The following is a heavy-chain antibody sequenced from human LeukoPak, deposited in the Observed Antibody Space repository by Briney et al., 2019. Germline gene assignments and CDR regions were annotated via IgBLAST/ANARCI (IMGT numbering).Heavy chain of an antibody. CDR2: FYSEGNT. Sequence: GGSLRLSCAASGFTVITNDMTWVRQAPGKGLEWVSVFYSEGNTKYADSVQGRFTISRDNSKNTLYLEMNSLSPDDTAVYYCARGVEPLAANTLAYWGQGTLVTVSS. J-gene: IGHJ4*02. CDR3: ARGVEPLAANTLAY. CDR1: GFTVITND. D-gene: IGHD1-14*01. V-gene: IGHV3-53*01.